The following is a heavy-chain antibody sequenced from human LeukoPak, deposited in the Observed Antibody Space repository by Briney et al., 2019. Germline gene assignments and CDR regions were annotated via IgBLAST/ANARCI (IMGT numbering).Heavy chain of an antibody. CDR2: MNPNSGNT. Sequence: ASVTVSCKASGYTFTSYDINWVRQATGQGLEWMGWMNPNSGNTGYAQKFQGRVTMTRNTSISTAYMELSSLRSEDTAVYYCARGYGDYVGFDYWGQGTLVTVSS. J-gene: IGHJ4*02. V-gene: IGHV1-8*01. CDR1: GYTFTSYD. D-gene: IGHD4-17*01. CDR3: ARGYGDYVGFDY.